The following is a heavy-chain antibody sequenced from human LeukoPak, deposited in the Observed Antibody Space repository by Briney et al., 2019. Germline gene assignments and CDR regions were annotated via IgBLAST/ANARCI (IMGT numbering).Heavy chain of an antibody. Sequence: GGSLRLSCAASGFTFSSYWMSWVRQAPGKGLEWVANIKQDGSGKYYVDSVKGRFTISRDNAKNSLYLQMNSLRAEDTAVYYCARAGFGELLVAAFDIWGQGTMVTVSS. CDR2: IKQDGSGK. D-gene: IGHD1-26*01. V-gene: IGHV3-7*01. CDR1: GFTFSSYW. J-gene: IGHJ3*02. CDR3: ARAGFGELLVAAFDI.